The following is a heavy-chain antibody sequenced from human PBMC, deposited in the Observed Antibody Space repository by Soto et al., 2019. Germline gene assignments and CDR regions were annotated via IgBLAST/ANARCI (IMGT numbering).Heavy chain of an antibody. Sequence: QVQLQESGPGLVKPSETLSLTCTVSGGSVSSGSYYWSWIRQPPGNGLEWIGYISYSGSTNYNPSLKRRVTISLDTSKHQFSLKLSSVTAADTAVYYCARDLGADATYGMDVWGQGTTVTVSS. CDR3: ARDLGADATYGMDV. V-gene: IGHV4-61*01. CDR1: GGSVSSGSYY. CDR2: ISYSGST. J-gene: IGHJ6*02.